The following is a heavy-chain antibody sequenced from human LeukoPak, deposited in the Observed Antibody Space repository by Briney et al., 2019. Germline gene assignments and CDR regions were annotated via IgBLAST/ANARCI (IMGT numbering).Heavy chain of an antibody. J-gene: IGHJ6*02. D-gene: IGHD5-24*01. Sequence: GGSLRLSCAASGFTVSSNYMSWVRQAPGKGLEWVSVIYSGGSTYYADSVKGRFTISRDNSKNTLYLRMNSLRAEDTAAYYCASPGNGYNGGMDVWGQGTTVTVSS. CDR2: IYSGGST. V-gene: IGHV3-53*01. CDR1: GFTVSSNY. CDR3: ASPGNGYNGGMDV.